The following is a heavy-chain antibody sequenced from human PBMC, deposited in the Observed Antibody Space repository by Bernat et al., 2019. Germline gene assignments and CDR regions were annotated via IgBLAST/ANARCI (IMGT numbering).Heavy chain of an antibody. CDR2: IRYDGSNK. CDR3: EKCQGERWLQLPTGA. Sequence: QVQLVESGGGVVQPGGSLRLSCAASGFTFSSYGMHWVRQAPGKGLEWVAFIRYDGSNKYYADSVKGRFTISRDNSKNTLYLQMNSLRAEDTAVYYCEKCQGERWLQLPTGAWGQGTLVTVSS. D-gene: IGHD5-24*01. V-gene: IGHV3-30*02. CDR1: GFTFSSYG. J-gene: IGHJ4*02.